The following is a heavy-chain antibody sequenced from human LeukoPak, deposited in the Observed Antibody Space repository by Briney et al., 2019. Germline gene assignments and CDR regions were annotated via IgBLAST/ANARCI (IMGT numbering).Heavy chain of an antibody. CDR3: TRGGSVPATRSFDY. J-gene: IGHJ4*02. Sequence: PGGSLRLSCSASGFTVSSDYMSWVRQAPGKGLAWLSVIYSGGTTYYADSVKGRFTISRDKSKNTVYLQMNSLRVDDTAVYYCTRGGSVPATRSFDYWGQGTLVTVSS. CDR1: GFTVSSDY. V-gene: IGHV3-66*01. CDR2: IYSGGTT. D-gene: IGHD6-19*01.